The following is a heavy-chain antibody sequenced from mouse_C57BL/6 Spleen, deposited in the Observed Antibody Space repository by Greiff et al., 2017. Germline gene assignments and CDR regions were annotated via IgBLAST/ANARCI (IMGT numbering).Heavy chain of an antibody. V-gene: IGHV1-59*01. CDR1: GYTFTSYW. CDR2: IDPSDSYT. J-gene: IGHJ4*01. D-gene: IGHD1-1*01. CDR3: ARSGGSRDYAMDY. Sequence: QVQLQQSGAELVRPGTSVKLSCKASGYTFTSYWMHWVKQRPGQGLEWIGVIDPSDSYTNYNQKFKGKATLTVDTSSSTAYMQLSSLTSEDSAVYYCARSGGSRDYAMDYWGQGTSVTVSS.